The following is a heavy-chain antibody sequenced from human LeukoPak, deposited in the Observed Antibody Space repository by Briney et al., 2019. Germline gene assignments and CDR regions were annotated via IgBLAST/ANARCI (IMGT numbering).Heavy chain of an antibody. CDR2: ISYDGSNK. Sequence: GRSLRLSCAASGFTFSSYAMHWVRRAPGKGLEWVAVISYDGSNKYYADSVKGRFTISRDNSKNTLYLQMNSLRAEDTAVYYCARAVPLWFGELLLDYWGQGTLVTVSS. D-gene: IGHD3-10*01. V-gene: IGHV3-30*04. J-gene: IGHJ4*02. CDR3: ARAVPLWFGELLLDY. CDR1: GFTFSSYA.